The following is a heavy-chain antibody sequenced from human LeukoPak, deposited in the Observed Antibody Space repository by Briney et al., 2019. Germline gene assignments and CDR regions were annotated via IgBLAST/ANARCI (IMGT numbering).Heavy chain of an antibody. Sequence: SVKVSCKASGGTFSSYAISWVRQAPGQGLEWMGGIIPIFGTANYAQKFQGRDTITADESTSTAYMELSSLRSEDTAVYYCAREGSTVTTSWFDPWGQGTLVTVSS. CDR1: GGTFSSYA. V-gene: IGHV1-69*13. D-gene: IGHD4-17*01. CDR2: IIPIFGTA. CDR3: AREGSTVTTSWFDP. J-gene: IGHJ5*02.